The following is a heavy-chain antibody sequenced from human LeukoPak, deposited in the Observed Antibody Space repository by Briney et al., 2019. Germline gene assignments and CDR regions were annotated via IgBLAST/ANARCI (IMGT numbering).Heavy chain of an antibody. V-gene: IGHV3-7*01. CDR3: ARDRPYFDSSDFSPRDY. CDR1: GFTFSSYW. CDR2: INRSGREK. J-gene: IGHJ4*02. D-gene: IGHD3-22*01. Sequence: GGSLRLSCAASGFTFSSYWMSWVRQAPGKGLEWVANINRSGREKYYLDSVRGRFTISRDNAKNSLYLEVNSLRAEDTAVYYCARDRPYFDSSDFSPRDYWGQGTLVSVSS.